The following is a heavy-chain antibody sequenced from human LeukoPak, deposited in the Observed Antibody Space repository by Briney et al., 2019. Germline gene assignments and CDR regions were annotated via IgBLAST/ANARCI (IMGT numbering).Heavy chain of an antibody. V-gene: IGHV4-59*08. CDR1: GASVSGYY. J-gene: IGHJ4*02. CDR3: ARHPTFGTGLLDH. CDR2: VHSSGRT. D-gene: IGHD3-16*01. Sequence: PSETLSLTCGVSGASVSGYYWSWIRQPPGRGLEWIGYVHSSGRTNYNPSLKSRLTISVDTSKNQTSLKLNSLTAADTAIYYCARHPTFGTGLLDHWGQGTLVTVSS.